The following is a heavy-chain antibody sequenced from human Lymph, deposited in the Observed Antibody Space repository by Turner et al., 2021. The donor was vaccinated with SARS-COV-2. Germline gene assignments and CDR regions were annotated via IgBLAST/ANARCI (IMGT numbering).Heavy chain of an antibody. J-gene: IGHJ4*02. CDR2: IWYDGSNK. CDR3: ARGLGSSWYSGGFDY. Sequence: QAQLVESGGGVVQPGRSLRLSCPALGFTFSSYVIHWVRQAPGKGLEWVAVIWYDGSNKYYADSVKGRFTISRDNSKNTLFLQMNSLRAEDTAVYYCARGLGSSWYSGGFDYWGQGTLVTVSS. D-gene: IGHD6-13*01. CDR1: GFTFSSYV. V-gene: IGHV3-33*01.